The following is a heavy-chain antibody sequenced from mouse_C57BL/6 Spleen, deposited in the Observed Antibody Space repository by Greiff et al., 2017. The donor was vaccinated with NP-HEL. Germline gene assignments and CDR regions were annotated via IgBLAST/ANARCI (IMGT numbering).Heavy chain of an antibody. V-gene: IGHV5-16*01. CDR3: ARGYGNYRYYAMDY. CDR2: INYDGSST. D-gene: IGHD2-1*01. J-gene: IGHJ4*01. Sequence: EVQLVESEGGLVQPGSSMKLSCTASGFTFSDYYMAWVRQVPEKGLEWVANINYDGSSTYYLDSLKSRFIISRDNAKNMLYLQMSSLKSEDTATYYCARGYGNYRYYAMDYWGQGTSVTVSS. CDR1: GFTFSDYY.